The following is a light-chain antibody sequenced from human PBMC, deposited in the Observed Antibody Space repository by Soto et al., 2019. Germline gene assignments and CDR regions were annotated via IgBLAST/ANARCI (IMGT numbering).Light chain of an antibody. CDR1: ERIYSAY. J-gene: IGKJ5*01. CDR3: QKYGNAPIT. CDR2: GKS. V-gene: IGKV3-20*01. Sequence: EVVLTQSPGTLSLSGGDRATLSCRASERIYSAYLGWYQQKTGQAPRLLIYGKSSRATGIPARFSGSGSGTDFNLTISSLEPEDFAVYYCQKYGNAPITFGQGTRLEIK.